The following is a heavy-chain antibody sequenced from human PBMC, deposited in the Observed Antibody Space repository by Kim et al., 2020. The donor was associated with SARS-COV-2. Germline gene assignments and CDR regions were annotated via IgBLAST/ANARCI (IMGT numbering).Heavy chain of an antibody. CDR1: GYSFTSYW. D-gene: IGHD3-3*01. CDR2: IYPGDSDT. Sequence: GESLKISCKGSGYSFTSYWIGWVRQMPGKGLEWMGIIYPGDSDTRYSPSFQGQVTISADKSISTAYLLWSSLKASDTGMYYCARVKYYDFWSGYYYYYYMDVWGKGTTVTVSS. CDR3: ARVKYYDFWSGYYYYYYMDV. J-gene: IGHJ6*03. V-gene: IGHV5-51*01.